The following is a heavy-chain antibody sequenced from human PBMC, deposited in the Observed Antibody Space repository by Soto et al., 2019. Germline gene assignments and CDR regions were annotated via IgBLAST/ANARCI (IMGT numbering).Heavy chain of an antibody. J-gene: IGHJ5*02. CDR2: INHSGST. CDR3: ARGYGDYSLYFGWVDP. D-gene: IGHD4-17*01. V-gene: IGHV4-34*01. CDR1: GGSFSGYY. Sequence: SETLSLTCAVYGGSFSGYYWSWIRQPPGKGLEWIGEINHSGSTNYNPSLKSRVTISVDTSKNQFSLKLSSVTAADTAVYYCARGYGDYSLYFGWVDPRGQGTLVTVSS.